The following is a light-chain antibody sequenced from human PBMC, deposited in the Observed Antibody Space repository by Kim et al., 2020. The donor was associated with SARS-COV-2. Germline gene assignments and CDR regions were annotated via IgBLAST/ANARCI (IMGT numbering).Light chain of an antibody. CDR3: AAWDDSLNAWV. CDR1: SSNIGSNT. CDR2: SND. V-gene: IGLV1-44*01. J-gene: IGLJ3*02. Sequence: QSVLTQPPSASGTPGQRVTISCFGSSSNIGSNTVNWYQLLPGMAPKLLIYSNDHRPSGVPDRFSGSKSGTSASLAISGLQSEDEADYYCAAWDDSLNAWVFGRGTQLTVL.